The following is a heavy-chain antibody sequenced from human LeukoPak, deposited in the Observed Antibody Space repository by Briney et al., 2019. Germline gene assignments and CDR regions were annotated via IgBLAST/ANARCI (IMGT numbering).Heavy chain of an antibody. D-gene: IGHD3/OR15-3a*01. CDR1: GGSISSYY. CDR3: ARDRGTGIDY. CDR2: IYYSGST. V-gene: IGHV4-59*01. Sequence: PSETLSLTCTVSGGSISSYYWSWIRQPPGKGLEWIGYIYYSGSTNYNPSLKSRVTISVDTSKNQFSLKLSSVTAADTAVYYCARDRGTGIDYWGQGTLDTVSS. J-gene: IGHJ4*02.